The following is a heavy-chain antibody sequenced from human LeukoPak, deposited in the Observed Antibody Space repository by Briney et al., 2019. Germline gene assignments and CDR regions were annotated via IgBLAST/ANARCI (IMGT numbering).Heavy chain of an antibody. V-gene: IGHV1-69*13. Sequence: SVKVSCKASGGTSSSYAISWVRQAPGQGLEWMGGIIPIFGTANYAQKFQGRVTITADESTSTAYMELSSLRSEDTAVYYCARGSGSVVVTAAPTYYYGTDVWGKGTTVTVSS. D-gene: IGHD2-2*01. CDR2: IIPIFGTA. CDR3: ARGSGSVVVTAAPTYYYGTDV. CDR1: GGTSSSYA. J-gene: IGHJ6*01.